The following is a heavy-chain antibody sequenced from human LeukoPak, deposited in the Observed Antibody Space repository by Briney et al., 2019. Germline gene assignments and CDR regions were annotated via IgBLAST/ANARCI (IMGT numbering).Heavy chain of an antibody. CDR2: IYTSGST. CDR1: GGSISSYY. Sequence: SETLSLTCTVSGGSISSYYWSWIRQPPGKGLEWIGYIYTSGSTNYNPSLKSRVTISVDTSKNQFSLKLSSVTAADTAVYYCARRSSSGAFDIWGQGTMVTVSS. CDR3: ARRSSSGAFDI. D-gene: IGHD6-6*01. J-gene: IGHJ3*02. V-gene: IGHV4-4*09.